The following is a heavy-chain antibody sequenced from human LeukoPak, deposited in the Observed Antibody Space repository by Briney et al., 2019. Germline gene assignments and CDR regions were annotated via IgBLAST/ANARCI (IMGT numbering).Heavy chain of an antibody. D-gene: IGHD6-19*01. CDR3: ATDLRRGNYEWLVLR. Sequence: ASVKVSCKVSGYTLTELSMHWVRQAPGKGLEWMGGFDPEDGETIYAQKFQGRVTMTEDTSTDTAYMELSSLRSEDTAVYYCATDLRRGNYEWLVLRWGQGTPVTVSS. V-gene: IGHV1-24*01. CDR1: GYTLTELS. CDR2: FDPEDGET. J-gene: IGHJ4*02.